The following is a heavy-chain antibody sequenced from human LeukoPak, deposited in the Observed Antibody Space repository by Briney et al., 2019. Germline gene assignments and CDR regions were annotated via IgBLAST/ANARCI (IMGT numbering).Heavy chain of an antibody. D-gene: IGHD2/OR15-2a*01. CDR1: GYNFTSYW. V-gene: IGHV5-51*01. Sequence: GESPEISCKGSGYNFTSYWIVWVRQMPGKGLAWMGIIYPGDSDTIYSPSFQGQVTISADKSISTAYLQWSSLKASDTAMYYCARRSSTASLYFDFWGQGALDTDCS. CDR2: IYPGDSDT. CDR3: ARRSSTASLYFDF. J-gene: IGHJ4*02.